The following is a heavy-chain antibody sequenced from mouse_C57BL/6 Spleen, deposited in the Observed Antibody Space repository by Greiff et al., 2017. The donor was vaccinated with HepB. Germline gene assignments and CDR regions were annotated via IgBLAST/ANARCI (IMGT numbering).Heavy chain of an antibody. V-gene: IGHV1-81*01. Sequence: QVQLKESGAELARPGASVKLSCKASGYTFTSYGISWVKQRTGQGLEWIGEIYPRSGNTYYNEKFKGKATLTADKSSSTAYMELRSLTSEDSAVYFCARRSWYWYFDVWGTGTTVTVSS. CDR2: IYPRSGNT. J-gene: IGHJ1*03. CDR3: ARRSWYWYFDV. CDR1: GYTFTSYG.